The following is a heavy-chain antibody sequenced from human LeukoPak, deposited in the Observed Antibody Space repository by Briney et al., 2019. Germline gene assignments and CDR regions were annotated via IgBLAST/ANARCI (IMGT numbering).Heavy chain of an antibody. Sequence: PSETLSLTCTVSGGSISSSSYYWGWIRQPAGKGLEWIGRIYTSGSTNYNPSLKSRVTMSVDTSKNQFSLKLSSVTAADTAVYYCARGDSSSWLDYWGQGTLVTVSS. D-gene: IGHD6-13*01. CDR3: ARGDSSSWLDY. J-gene: IGHJ4*02. CDR2: IYTSGST. V-gene: IGHV4-61*02. CDR1: GGSISSSSYY.